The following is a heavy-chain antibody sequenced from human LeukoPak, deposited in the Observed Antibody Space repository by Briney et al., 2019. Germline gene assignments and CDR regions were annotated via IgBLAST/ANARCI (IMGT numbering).Heavy chain of an antibody. CDR2: ISSSGSTI. J-gene: IGHJ4*02. CDR3: ARGVRSLTRGVFDY. CDR1: GFTFNSYG. D-gene: IGHD3-10*01. Sequence: GGSLRLSCAASGFTFNSYGMSWVRQAPGKGLEWVSYISSSGSTIYYADSVKGRFTISRDNAKNSLYLQMNSLRAEDTAVYYCARGVRSLTRGVFDYWGQGTLVTVSS. V-gene: IGHV3-48*04.